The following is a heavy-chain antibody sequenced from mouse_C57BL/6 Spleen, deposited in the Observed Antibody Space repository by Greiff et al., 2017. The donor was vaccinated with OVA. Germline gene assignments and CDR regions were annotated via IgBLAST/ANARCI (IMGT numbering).Heavy chain of an antibody. D-gene: IGHD2-1*01. CDR2: IYPGDGDT. CDR1: GYAFSSSW. V-gene: IGHV1-82*01. J-gene: IGHJ3*01. CDR3: ADYGNYGAY. Sequence: VQLQQSGPELVKPGASVKISCKASGYAFSSSWMNWVKQRPGKGLEWIGRIYPGDGDTNYNGKFKGKATLTADKSSSTAYMQLSSLTSEDSAVYFCADYGNYGAYWGQGTLVTVSA.